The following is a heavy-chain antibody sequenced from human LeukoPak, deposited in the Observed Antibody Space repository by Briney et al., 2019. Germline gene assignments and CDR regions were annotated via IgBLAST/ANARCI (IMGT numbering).Heavy chain of an antibody. V-gene: IGHV4-4*07. J-gene: IGHJ5*02. Sequence: SETLSLTCTVSGGSISSYYWSWIRQPAGKGLEWIGRIYTSGSTNYNPSLKSRVTISVDRSKNQFSLKLSSVTAADTAVYYCARGVVTMIVVVKGWFDPWGQGTLVTVSS. CDR1: GGSISSYY. CDR3: ARGVVTMIVVVKGWFDP. CDR2: IYTSGST. D-gene: IGHD3-22*01.